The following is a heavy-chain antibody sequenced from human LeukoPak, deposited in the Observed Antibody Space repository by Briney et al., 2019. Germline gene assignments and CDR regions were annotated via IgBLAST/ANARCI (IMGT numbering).Heavy chain of an antibody. V-gene: IGHV3-30*02. D-gene: IGHD2-21*02. CDR3: AKDPNPYCGGDCYIDY. Sequence: GGSLRLSCAASGFTFSSYGMHWVRQAPGKGLEWVAFIRYDGSNKYYADSVKGRFTISRDNSKNTLYLRMNSLRAEDTAVYYCAKDPNPYCGGDCYIDYWGQGTLVTVSS. CDR2: IRYDGSNK. CDR1: GFTFSSYG. J-gene: IGHJ4*02.